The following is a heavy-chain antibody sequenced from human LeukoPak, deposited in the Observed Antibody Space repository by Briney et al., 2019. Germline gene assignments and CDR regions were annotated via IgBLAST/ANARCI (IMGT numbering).Heavy chain of an antibody. CDR3: ARGATVWARMDV. Sequence: PGGSLRLSCAASGFTFSTYSMNWVRKAPGKGLEWVSYISSSSSTIYYADSVKGRFTMSRDNAKNSLSLQMNSLRAEDTAVYYCARGATVWARMDVWGKGTTVTVSS. CDR2: ISSSSSTI. CDR1: GFTFSTYS. V-gene: IGHV3-48*04. D-gene: IGHD4-17*01. J-gene: IGHJ6*03.